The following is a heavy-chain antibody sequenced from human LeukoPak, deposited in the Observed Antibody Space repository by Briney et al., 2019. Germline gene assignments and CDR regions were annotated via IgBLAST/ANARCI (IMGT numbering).Heavy chain of an antibody. J-gene: IGHJ4*02. CDR1: GFTFSSYA. CDR2: ISYDGSNK. Sequence: HPGRSLRLSCAASGFTFSSYAMHWVRQAPGKGLEWVAVISYDGSNKYYADSVKGRFTISRDNSKNTLYLQMNSLRAEDTAVYYCARDVGPIAVAGRLDYWGQGTLVTVSS. CDR3: ARDVGPIAVAGRLDY. V-gene: IGHV3-30*04. D-gene: IGHD6-19*01.